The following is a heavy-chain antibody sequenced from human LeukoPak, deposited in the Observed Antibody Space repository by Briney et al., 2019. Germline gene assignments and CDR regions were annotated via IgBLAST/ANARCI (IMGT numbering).Heavy chain of an antibody. D-gene: IGHD3-22*01. CDR2: INHSGST. CDR1: GYSISSGYY. V-gene: IGHV4-38-2*02. CDR3: ARGRQYYDSSGYHWRYYFDY. J-gene: IGHJ4*02. Sequence: PSETLSLTCTVSGYSISSGYYWGWIRQPPGKGLEWIGEINHSGSTNYNPSLKSRVTISVDTSKNQFSLKLSSVTAADTAVYYCARGRQYYDSSGYHWRYYFDYWGQGTLVTVSS.